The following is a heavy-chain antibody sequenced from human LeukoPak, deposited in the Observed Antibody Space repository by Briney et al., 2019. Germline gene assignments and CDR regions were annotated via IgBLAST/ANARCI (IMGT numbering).Heavy chain of an antibody. Sequence: GGSLRLSCAASGFTFSTYNMNWVRQAPGKGLEWVSYISTSSRDIIYADSVKGRFTISRDDARSSLYLQMNSLRDEDTAVYYCARRVVGAMPFDFWGQGTLVTVSS. CDR2: ISTSSRDI. D-gene: IGHD1-26*01. CDR1: GFTFSTYN. V-gene: IGHV3-48*02. CDR3: ARRVVGAMPFDF. J-gene: IGHJ4*02.